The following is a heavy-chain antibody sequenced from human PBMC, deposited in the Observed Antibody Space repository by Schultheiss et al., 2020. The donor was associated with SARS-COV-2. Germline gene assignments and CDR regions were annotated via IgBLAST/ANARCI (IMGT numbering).Heavy chain of an antibody. CDR3: AREDSHYVGDV. Sequence: GESLKISCAASGFTFSTYSMIWVRQAPEKGLEWVSYISSTSSSIHYADSVKGRFTISRDNTKNSLYLQMNSLRAEDTAVYYCAREDSHYVGDVWGKGTTVTVSS. D-gene: IGHD3-10*01. CDR2: ISSTSSSI. J-gene: IGHJ6*04. CDR1: GFTFSTYS. V-gene: IGHV3-48*04.